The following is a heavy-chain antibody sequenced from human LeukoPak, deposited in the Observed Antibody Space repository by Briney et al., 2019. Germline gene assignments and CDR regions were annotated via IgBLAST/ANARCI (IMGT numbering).Heavy chain of an antibody. D-gene: IGHD1-1*01. CDR2: ISGNNDNI. CDR1: GFTFSSYS. J-gene: IGHJ4*02. V-gene: IGHV3-48*01. Sequence: GGSLRLSCAASGFTFSSYSMNWVRQAPGKGLEWVSYISGNNDNIHQADSVKGRFTISRDNAKNSLYLQMNSLRAEDTAVYYCARDLNWSFDYWGQGTPVTVSS. CDR3: ARDLNWSFDY.